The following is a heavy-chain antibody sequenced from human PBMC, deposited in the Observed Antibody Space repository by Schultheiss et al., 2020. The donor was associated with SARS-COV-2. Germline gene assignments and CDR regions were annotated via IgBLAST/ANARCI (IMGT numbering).Heavy chain of an antibody. CDR2: ISGSGGST. CDR3: AREGYSYGWRAFDI. J-gene: IGHJ3*02. D-gene: IGHD5-18*01. Sequence: GGSLRLSCAASGFTFSSYWMHWVRQATGKGLEWVSAISGSGGSTYYADSVKGRFTISRDNSKNTLYLQMNSLRAEDTAVYYCAREGYSYGWRAFDIWGQGTMVTVSS. CDR1: GFTFSSYW. V-gene: IGHV3-23*01.